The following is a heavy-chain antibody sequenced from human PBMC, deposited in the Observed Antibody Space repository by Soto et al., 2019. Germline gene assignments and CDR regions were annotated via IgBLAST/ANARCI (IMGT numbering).Heavy chain of an antibody. CDR2: INHSGST. Sequence: SETLSLTCAVYGGSFSGYYWSWIRQPPGKGLEWIGEINHSGSTNYNPSLKSRVTISVDTSKNQFSLKLSSVTAADTAVYYCARRAGDYYGSGSYWYWFDPWGQGTLVTVSS. CDR1: GGSFSGYY. V-gene: IGHV4-34*01. CDR3: ARRAGDYYGSGSYWYWFDP. J-gene: IGHJ5*02. D-gene: IGHD3-10*01.